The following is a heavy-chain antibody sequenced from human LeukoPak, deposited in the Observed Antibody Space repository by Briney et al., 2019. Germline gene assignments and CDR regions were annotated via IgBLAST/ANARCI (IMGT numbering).Heavy chain of an antibody. CDR2: IYYSGST. Sequence: SETLSLTCTVSGGSISSSSYYWGWIRQPPGKGLEWIGSIYYSGSTNYNPSLKSRVTISVDTSKNQFSLKLSSVTAADTAVYYCARHHPTYYDILTGRRGHYYYYMDVWGKGTTVTISS. J-gene: IGHJ6*03. CDR1: GGSISSSSYY. CDR3: ARHHPTYYDILTGRRGHYYYYMDV. D-gene: IGHD3-9*01. V-gene: IGHV4-39*01.